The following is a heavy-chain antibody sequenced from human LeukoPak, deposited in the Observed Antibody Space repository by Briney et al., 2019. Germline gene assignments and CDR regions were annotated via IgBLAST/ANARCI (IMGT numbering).Heavy chain of an antibody. CDR3: ARLYGSGSPHDY. CDR2: INPNSGGT. Sequence: ASVKVSCKASGYTFTGYYMHWVRQAPGQGLEWMGWINPNSGGTNYAQKFQGRVTMTRDTSISTAYVELSRLRSDDTAVYYCARLYGSGSPHDYWGQGTLVTVSS. V-gene: IGHV1-2*02. J-gene: IGHJ4*02. D-gene: IGHD3-10*01. CDR1: GYTFTGYY.